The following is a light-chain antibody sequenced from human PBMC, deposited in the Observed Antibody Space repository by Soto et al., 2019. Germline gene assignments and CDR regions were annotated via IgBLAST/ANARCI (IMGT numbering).Light chain of an antibody. CDR2: GAS. CDR1: QSVSSTY. CDR3: QQYNKWPLT. Sequence: EIVLTQSPGTLSLSPGERATVSCIASQSVSSTYLAWYQQTPGQAPRLLIYGASTRATGIPVRFSGSASGTEFTLTISSLQSEDFTVYYCQQYNKWPLTFGQGTKVDI. J-gene: IGKJ1*01. V-gene: IGKV3-15*01.